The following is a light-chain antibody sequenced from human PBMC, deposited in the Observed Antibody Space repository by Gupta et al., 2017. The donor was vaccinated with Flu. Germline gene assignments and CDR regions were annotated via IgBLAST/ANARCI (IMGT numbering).Light chain of an antibody. Sequence: EVLMTQSPATLSVSPGERATLSCRASRSVSSNLAWYQQKPGQAPRLLIYGASTRATGIPARFSGSGYGTEFTLTISSRQSEDFAVYYCQQDNNWPPITFGQGTRLEIK. J-gene: IGKJ5*01. CDR1: RSVSSN. V-gene: IGKV3-15*01. CDR2: GAS. CDR3: QQDNNWPPIT.